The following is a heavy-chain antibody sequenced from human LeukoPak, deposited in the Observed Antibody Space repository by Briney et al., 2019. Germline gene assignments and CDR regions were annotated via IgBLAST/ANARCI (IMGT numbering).Heavy chain of an antibody. Sequence: PGGSLRLSCAASGFTFKNSAMTWVRQAPGKGLEWVSTISGNGDTTFYADSVKGRFTISRDNSKNTLYLQMGSLRAEDMAVYYCARVGGIAPYFDYWGQGTLVTVSS. CDR3: ARVGGIAPYFDY. V-gene: IGHV3-23*01. D-gene: IGHD6-13*01. CDR1: GFTFKNSA. CDR2: ISGNGDTT. J-gene: IGHJ4*02.